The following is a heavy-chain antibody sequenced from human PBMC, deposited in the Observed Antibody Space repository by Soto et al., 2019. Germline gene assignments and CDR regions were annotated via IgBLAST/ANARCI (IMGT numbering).Heavy chain of an antibody. D-gene: IGHD2-2*01. CDR2: INHSGST. CDR3: ARGAFFYQLLTYFDY. V-gene: IGHV4-34*01. J-gene: IGHJ4*02. CDR1: GGSFSGYY. Sequence: SETLSLTCAGYGGSFSGYYWSWIRQPPGKGLEWIGEINHSGSTNYNPSLKSRVTISVDTSKNQFSLKLSSVTAADTAVYYCARGAFFYQLLTYFDYWGQGTLVTVSS.